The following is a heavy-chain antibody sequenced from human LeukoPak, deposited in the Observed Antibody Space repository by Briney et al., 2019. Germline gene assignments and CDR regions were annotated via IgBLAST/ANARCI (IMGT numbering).Heavy chain of an antibody. J-gene: IGHJ4*02. CDR2: ISYDGNNK. CDR3: AKGGSGWYQQY. Sequence: GGSLRLSCAASGFTFSSFAMHWVRQAPGKGLEWMAVISYDGNNKFYADSVKGRFTVSRDNSKNMVYLQMNSLRVEDTAVYSCAKGGSGWYQQYWGQGTLGTVSS. D-gene: IGHD6-19*01. CDR1: GFTFSSFA. V-gene: IGHV3-30*18.